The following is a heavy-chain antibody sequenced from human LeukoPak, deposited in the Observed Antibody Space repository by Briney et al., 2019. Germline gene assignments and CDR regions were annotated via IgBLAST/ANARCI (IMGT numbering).Heavy chain of an antibody. Sequence: PSETLSLTCAVYGGSFSGYYWSWIRQPPGKGLEWIGEINHSGSTNYNPSLKSRVIISVDTSKNQFSLKLSSVTAADTAVYYCARRGVRGVIIIDYWGQGTLVTVSS. CDR1: GGSFSGYY. D-gene: IGHD3-10*01. CDR3: ARRGVRGVIIIDY. V-gene: IGHV4-34*01. CDR2: INHSGST. J-gene: IGHJ4*02.